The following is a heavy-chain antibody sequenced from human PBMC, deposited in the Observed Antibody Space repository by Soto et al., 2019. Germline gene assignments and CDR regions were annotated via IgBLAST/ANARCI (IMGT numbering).Heavy chain of an antibody. J-gene: IGHJ5*02. D-gene: IGHD2-2*01. CDR1: GFTFSSYG. CDR2: IWYDGSNK. V-gene: IGHV3-33*01. CDR3: ARAGDGYCSSTSCYHRAPAGAA. Sequence: QVQLVESGGGVVQPGRSLRLSCAASGFTFSSYGMHWVRQAPGKGLEWVAVIWYDGSNKYYADSVKGRFTISRDNSKNTLYLQMNSLRAEDTAVYYCARAGDGYCSSTSCYHRAPAGAAWGQGTLVTVSS.